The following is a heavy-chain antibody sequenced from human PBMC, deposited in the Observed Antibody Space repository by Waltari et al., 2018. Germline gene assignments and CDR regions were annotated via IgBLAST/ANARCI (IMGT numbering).Heavy chain of an antibody. Sequence: EVQLLESGGGLVQPGGSLRLSCAASGFTFSSYAMSWVRQAPWKGLEWVSAISGSGGSTYYADSVKGRFTISRDNSKNTLYLQMNSLRAEDTAVYYCAKALKQYSSSWYGYDYWGQGTLVTVSS. D-gene: IGHD6-13*01. CDR1: GFTFSSYA. V-gene: IGHV3-23*01. CDR2: ISGSGGST. CDR3: AKALKQYSSSWYGYDY. J-gene: IGHJ4*02.